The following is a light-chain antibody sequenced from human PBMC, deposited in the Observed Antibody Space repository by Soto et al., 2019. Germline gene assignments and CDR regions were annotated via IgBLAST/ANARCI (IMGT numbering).Light chain of an antibody. CDR1: SSNIGAGYY. CDR2: GNT. J-gene: IGLJ2*01. V-gene: IGLV1-40*01. Sequence: QSVLTQPPSVSGAPGQRVTISCTGNSSNIGAGYYVHWYQQIPGTAPKLLIYGNTNRPSGVPDRFSASKSGTSASLAITGLQAEDEADYYCQSYESSLSGWIFGGGTKLTVL. CDR3: QSYESSLSGWI.